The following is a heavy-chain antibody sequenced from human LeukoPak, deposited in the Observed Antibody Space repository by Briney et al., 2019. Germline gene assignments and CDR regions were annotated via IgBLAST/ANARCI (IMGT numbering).Heavy chain of an antibody. J-gene: IGHJ4*02. D-gene: IGHD1-26*01. Sequence: GGSLRLSCAASGFTFSGYEMNWVRQAPGKGLEWVSYISSSGSTIYYADSVKGRFTISRDNAKNSLYLQMNSLRAEDTAVYYCARRAGRGGFDYWGQGTLVTVSS. V-gene: IGHV3-48*03. CDR3: ARRAGRGGFDY. CDR2: ISSSGSTI. CDR1: GFTFSGYE.